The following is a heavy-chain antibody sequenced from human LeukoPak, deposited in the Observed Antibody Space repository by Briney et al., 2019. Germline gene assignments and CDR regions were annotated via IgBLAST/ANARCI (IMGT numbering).Heavy chain of an antibody. Sequence: GGSLRLSCAASGFTFSSHWMHWVRQAPGKGLVWVSRINSDGSSSNYADSVKGRFTISRDNAKNTLYLQMNTLRAEDTAVYYCARAYGDYAMYYFDYWGQGTLVTVSS. J-gene: IGHJ4*02. CDR1: GFTFSSHW. CDR3: ARAYGDYAMYYFDY. V-gene: IGHV3-74*01. D-gene: IGHD4-17*01. CDR2: INSDGSSS.